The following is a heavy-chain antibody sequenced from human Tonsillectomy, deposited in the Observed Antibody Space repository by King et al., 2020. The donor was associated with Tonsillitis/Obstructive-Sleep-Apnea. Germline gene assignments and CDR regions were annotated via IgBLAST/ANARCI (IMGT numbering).Heavy chain of an antibody. CDR3: ARWSISGAGGIFQH. Sequence: QLQESGPGLVKPSETLSLTCTVSGGSISGYYWSWIRQPPGKGLEWIGYIYNSGSTKYNPSLKSRVTISVDTSKNQFSLKLSSVTAADTAVYYCARWSISGAGGIFQHWGQGTLVTVSS. D-gene: IGHD3-3*01. CDR2: IYNSGST. J-gene: IGHJ1*01. V-gene: IGHV4-59*01. CDR1: GGSISGYY.